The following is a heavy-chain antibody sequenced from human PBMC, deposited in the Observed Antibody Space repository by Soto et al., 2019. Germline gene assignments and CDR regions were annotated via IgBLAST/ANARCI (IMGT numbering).Heavy chain of an antibody. D-gene: IGHD1-26*01. CDR2: IGSDGTHK. V-gene: IGHV3-30*01. CDR1: GFTLTNCA. J-gene: IGHJ4*02. Sequence: PGGSLRLSCAASGFTLTNCAMHWIRQAPGKGLEWVAVIGSDGTHKYYADSVKGRFTISRDTSENTVFLQMDSLTGDDTALYFCARDSILGLPDYFDSWGQGTLVTVSS. CDR3: ARDSILGLPDYFDS.